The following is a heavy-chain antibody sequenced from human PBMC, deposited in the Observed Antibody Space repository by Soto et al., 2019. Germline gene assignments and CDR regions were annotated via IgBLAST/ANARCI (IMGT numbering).Heavy chain of an antibody. V-gene: IGHV4-61*08. CDR3: ARDWDGYNNWFDP. D-gene: IGHD5-12*01. J-gene: IGHJ5*02. Sequence: SETLSLTCTVAGGSIRSGDYYWSWIRQPPGKGLEWIGYIYYSGSTNYNPSLKSRVTISVDTSKNQFSLKLSSVTAADTAVYYCARDWDGYNNWFDPWGQGTLVTVSS. CDR2: IYYSGST. CDR1: GGSIRSGDYY.